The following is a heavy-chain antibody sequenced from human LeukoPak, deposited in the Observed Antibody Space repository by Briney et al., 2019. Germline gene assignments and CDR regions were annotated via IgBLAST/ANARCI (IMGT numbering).Heavy chain of an antibody. D-gene: IGHD6-19*01. CDR3: ARNEMPGIAVAGFSPLDY. V-gene: IGHV3-33*07. J-gene: IGHJ4*02. CDR2: IWYDGSNK. Sequence: GGSLRLSCAASGFTFSSYGMYWVRQAPGKGLEWVAVIWYDGSNKYYADSVKGRFTISRDNSKNTLYLQMNSLRAEDTAVYYCARNEMPGIAVAGFSPLDYWGQGTLVTVSS. CDR1: GFTFSSYG.